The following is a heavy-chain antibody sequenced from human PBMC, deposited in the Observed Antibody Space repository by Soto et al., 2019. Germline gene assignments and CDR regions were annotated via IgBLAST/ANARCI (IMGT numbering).Heavy chain of an antibody. D-gene: IGHD3-3*02. J-gene: IGHJ3*01. CDR2: IGGGDDI. Sequence: PGGSLRLSCEAPGFTFSNYAMAWVRQTPGEGPEWVSTIGGGDDIFYAESVQGRFIISRDDSRSTMYLQMDNLRVEDTAIYFCAKDSISYNGIYDAFDVWGQGKVVTVSS. V-gene: IGHV3-23*01. CDR3: AKDSISYNGIYDAFDV. CDR1: GFTFSNYA.